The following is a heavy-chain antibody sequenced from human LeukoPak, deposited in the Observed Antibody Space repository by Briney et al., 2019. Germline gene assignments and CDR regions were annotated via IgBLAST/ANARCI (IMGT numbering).Heavy chain of an antibody. Sequence: PGGSLRLSCAASGFIFSSYAMSWVRQAPGKGLEWVSAMSADGGGTYIADSLKGRCTISRDNSKSTLSLQMNSLRDKDTAIYYCAKSSGASTCYFDYWGQGILVTVS. J-gene: IGHJ4*02. CDR2: MSADGGGT. V-gene: IGHV3-23*01. D-gene: IGHD2-15*01. CDR1: GFIFSSYA. CDR3: AKSSGASTCYFDY.